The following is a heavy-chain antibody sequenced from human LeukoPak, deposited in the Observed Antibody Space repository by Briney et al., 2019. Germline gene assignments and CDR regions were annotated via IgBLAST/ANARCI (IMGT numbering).Heavy chain of an antibody. CDR3: ARAQMYSSSSGSPN. CDR1: GGTFSSYA. CDR2: IVPILGIA. J-gene: IGHJ4*02. Sequence: SVKVSCKASGGTFSSYAISWVRQAPGQGLEWMGRIVPILGIANYAQKFQGRVTITADKSTSTAYMELSSLRSEDTAVYYCARAQMYSSSSGSPNWGQGTLVTVSS. V-gene: IGHV1-69*04. D-gene: IGHD6-6*01.